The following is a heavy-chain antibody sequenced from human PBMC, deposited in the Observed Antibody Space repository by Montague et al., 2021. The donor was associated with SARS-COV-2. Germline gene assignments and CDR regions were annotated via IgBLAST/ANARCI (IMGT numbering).Heavy chain of an antibody. CDR2: LYYSGAT. CDR1: GGSISDSNFH. Sequence: SETLSLTCTVSGGSISDSNFHWGWIRQPPGEGLEWIGTLYYSGATYYNLSLKSRVTTSMDTSKNQFSLKLTSAIAADTAVYYCARLRGGTPGEHWGQGALVTVSS. CDR3: ARLRGGTPGEH. D-gene: IGHD2-21*01. V-gene: IGHV4-39*07. J-gene: IGHJ4*02.